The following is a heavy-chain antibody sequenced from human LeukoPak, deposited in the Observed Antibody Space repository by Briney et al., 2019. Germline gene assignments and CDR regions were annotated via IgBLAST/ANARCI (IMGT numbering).Heavy chain of an antibody. V-gene: IGHV1-3*01. J-gene: IGHJ4*02. CDR1: GYPFISYV. D-gene: IGHD3-10*01. CDR2: INPDNGNT. CDR3: ARDRGGSGDFDY. Sequence: ASVKVSCKASGYPFISYVIHWVRQAPGQRLEWMGWINPDNGNTQYSQKFLGRVTITRDTSASTAYMELSSLRPEDTAVYYCARDRGGSGDFDYWGQGTLVTVSS.